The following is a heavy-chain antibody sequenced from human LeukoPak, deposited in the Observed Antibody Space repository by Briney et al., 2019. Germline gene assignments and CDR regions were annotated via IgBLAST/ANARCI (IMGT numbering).Heavy chain of an antibody. Sequence: PGGSLRLSCAASGVTLSNNAMSWGRQAPGKGLEWVSALGSEGGRYYADCVKGRFTISRANSKNTLYLEMNRLRSEDTAAYYCAKDILNWEFDYWGQGTLVTVSS. V-gene: IGHV3-23*01. J-gene: IGHJ4*02. CDR2: LGSEGGR. D-gene: IGHD7-27*01. CDR1: GVTLSNNA. CDR3: AKDILNWEFDY.